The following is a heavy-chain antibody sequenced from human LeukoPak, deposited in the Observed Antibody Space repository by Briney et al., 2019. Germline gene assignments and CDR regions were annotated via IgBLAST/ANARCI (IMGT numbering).Heavy chain of an antibody. V-gene: IGHV3-23*01. CDR2: ISNSGDSA. CDR1: GFTFSSSG. CDR3: AKGDDVDTAMVG. D-gene: IGHD5-18*01. J-gene: IGHJ4*02. Sequence: PGGSLRLSCAASGFTFSSSGMSWVRQAPGKGLDWVAAISNSGDSAYYADSVKGRFTISRDNSKNTLYLQMNSLRAEDTAVYYCAKGDDVDTAMVGWGQGTLVTVSS.